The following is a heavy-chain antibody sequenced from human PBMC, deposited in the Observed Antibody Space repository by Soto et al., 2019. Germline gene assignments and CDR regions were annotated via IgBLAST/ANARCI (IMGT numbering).Heavy chain of an antibody. CDR2: ISGSGDST. D-gene: IGHD3-10*01. CDR1: GFIFSSYG. J-gene: IGHJ4*02. Sequence: EVQLLESGGGLVQPGGSLRLSCAASGFIFSSYGMSWVRKAPGKGLEWVSTISGSGDSTYYADSVKGRFTISRDNSKNTLYLQSNSLRAEDTAVYYCAKGAINAIHRGVPDRHFHYWGQGTLVTVSS. CDR3: AKGAINAIHRGVPDRHFHY. V-gene: IGHV3-23*01.